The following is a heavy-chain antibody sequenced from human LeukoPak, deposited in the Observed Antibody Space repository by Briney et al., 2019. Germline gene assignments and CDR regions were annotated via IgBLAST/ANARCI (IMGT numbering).Heavy chain of an antibody. CDR2: IKQDGSEK. V-gene: IGHV3-7*04. CDR1: GFTFTSYW. Sequence: QPGGSLRLSCAASGFTFTSYWMSWVRQAPGKGLEWVANIKQDGSEKYYVDSVKGRFTISRDNTKNSLYLQMNSLRAEDTAVHYCARDQYYYDSSGYYYYFDYWGQGTLVTVSS. D-gene: IGHD3-22*01. CDR3: ARDQYYYDSSGYYYYFDY. J-gene: IGHJ4*02.